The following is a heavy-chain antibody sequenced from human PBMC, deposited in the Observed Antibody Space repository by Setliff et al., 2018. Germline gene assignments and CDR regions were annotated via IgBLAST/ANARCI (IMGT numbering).Heavy chain of an antibody. V-gene: IGHV4-59*08. CDR1: GGSIMSHY. D-gene: IGHD2-15*01. Sequence: PSETLSLTCNVSGGSIMSHYWSWIRQPPGKGLEWIGNIYYAGNTNFHPSLKSRVSMSVDTSKNQFSLKLSSVTAAGTAVYYCASDCSGGSVTCHWGQGTLVTVSS. CDR2: IYYAGNT. J-gene: IGHJ4*02. CDR3: ASDCSGGSVTCH.